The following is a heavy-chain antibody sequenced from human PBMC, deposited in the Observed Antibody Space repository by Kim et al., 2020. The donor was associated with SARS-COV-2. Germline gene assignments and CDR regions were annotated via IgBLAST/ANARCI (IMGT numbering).Heavy chain of an antibody. CDR3: VKSQIRFLEWLRLPRQMVTFDY. V-gene: IGHV3-23*01. D-gene: IGHD3-3*01. J-gene: IGHJ4*02. CDR1: GFTFSSYA. Sequence: GGSLRLSCAASGFTFSSYAMSWVRQAPGKGLEWVSAISGSGGSTYYADSVKGRFTISRDNSKNTLYLQMNSLRAEDTAVYYCVKSQIRFLEWLRLPRQMVTFDYWGQGTLVTVSS. CDR2: ISGSGGST.